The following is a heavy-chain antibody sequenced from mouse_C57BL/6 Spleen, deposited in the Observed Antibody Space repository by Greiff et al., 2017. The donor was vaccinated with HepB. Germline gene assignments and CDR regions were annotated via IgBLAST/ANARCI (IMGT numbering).Heavy chain of an antibody. D-gene: IGHD2-4*01. CDR1: GFTFSSYA. CDR2: ISDGGSYT. Sequence: EVNVVESGGGLVKPGGSLKLSCAASGFTFSSYAMSWVRQTPEKRLEWVATISDGGSYTYYPDNVKGRFTISRDNAKNNLYLQMSHLKSEDTAMYYCARDDYDVGFAYWGQGTLVTVSA. J-gene: IGHJ3*01. V-gene: IGHV5-4*01. CDR3: ARDDYDVGFAY.